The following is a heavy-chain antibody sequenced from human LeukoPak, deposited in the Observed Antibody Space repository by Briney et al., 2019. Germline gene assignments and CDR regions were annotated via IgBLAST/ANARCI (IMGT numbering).Heavy chain of an antibody. D-gene: IGHD3-3*01. CDR3: AKVKIFGVVIYSFDY. J-gene: IGHJ4*02. V-gene: IGHV3-23*01. CDR1: GFTFSSYA. Sequence: PGGSLRLSCAASGFTFSSYAMSWVRQAPGKGLEWVSAISGSGGSTYYADSVKGRFTISRDNSKSTLYLQMNSLRAEDTAVYYCAKVKIFGVVIYSFDYWGQGTLVTVSS. CDR2: ISGSGGST.